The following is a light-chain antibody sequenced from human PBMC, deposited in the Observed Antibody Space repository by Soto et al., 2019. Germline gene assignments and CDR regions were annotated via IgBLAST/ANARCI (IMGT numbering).Light chain of an antibody. CDR2: SNN. CDR1: NSNIGSNV. Sequence: QSVLTQPPSASGAPGQRATISCSGSNSNIGSNVVNWYQQLPGSAPRFLISSNNHRPSGVPDRFSASKSGTSASLAISGLQSEDEGEYYCATWDDSLNVFYVFGTGTKVTVL. V-gene: IGLV1-44*01. CDR3: ATWDDSLNVFYV. J-gene: IGLJ1*01.